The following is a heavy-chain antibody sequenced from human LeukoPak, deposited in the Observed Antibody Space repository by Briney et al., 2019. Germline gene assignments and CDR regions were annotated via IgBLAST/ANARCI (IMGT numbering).Heavy chain of an antibody. J-gene: IGHJ6*02. CDR1: GGSFSGYY. CDR3: ARAGYSYEGGYYGMDV. CDR2: INHSGST. V-gene: IGHV4-34*01. D-gene: IGHD5-18*01. Sequence: SETLSLTCAVYGGSFSGYYWSWIRQPPGKGLEWIGEINHSGSTNYNPSLKSRVTISVDTSKNQFSLKLSSVTAADTAVYYCARAGYSYEGGYYGMDVWGQGTTVTVSS.